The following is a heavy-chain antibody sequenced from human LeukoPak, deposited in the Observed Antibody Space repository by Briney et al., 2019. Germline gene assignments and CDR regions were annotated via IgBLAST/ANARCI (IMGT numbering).Heavy chain of an antibody. V-gene: IGHV1-18*01. CDR2: ISAYSGNT. CDR3: AISQGSYYDTSGYLGGDY. Sequence: ASVKVSCKASGYTFTNYGIFWVRQAPGQGLEWMGWISAYSGNTNYAQKLQGRVTMTTETSTSTAYMELESLRSDDTAVYYCAISQGSYYDTSGYLGGDYWGQETLVTVSS. J-gene: IGHJ4*02. CDR1: GYTFTNYG. D-gene: IGHD3-22*01.